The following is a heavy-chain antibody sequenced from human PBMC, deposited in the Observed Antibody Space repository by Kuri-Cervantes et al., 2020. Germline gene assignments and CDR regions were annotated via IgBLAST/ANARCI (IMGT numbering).Heavy chain of an antibody. CDR1: GGSISSYY. CDR2: IYYSGST. Sequence: SETLSLTCTVSGGSISSYYWSWIRQPPGKGLEWIGYIYYSGSTNYNPSLKSRVTISVDTSKNQFSLKLSSVTAADTAVYYCARVGRSASPVVVPAAMSYYYMDVWGKGTTVTVSS. CDR3: ARVGRSASPVVVPAAMSYYYMDV. D-gene: IGHD2-2*01. V-gene: IGHV4-59*13. J-gene: IGHJ6*03.